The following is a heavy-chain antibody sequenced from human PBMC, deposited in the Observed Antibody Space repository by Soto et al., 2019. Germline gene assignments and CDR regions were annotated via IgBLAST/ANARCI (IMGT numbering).Heavy chain of an antibody. CDR1: GFTFDDYA. Sequence: VQLVESGGGLVQPGRSLRLSCAASGFTFDDYAMHWVRQAPGKGLEWVSGISWNSGSIGYADSVKGRFTISRDNAKNSLYLQMNSLRAEDTALYYCAKSPDIVVVPAASYFDYWGQGTLVTVSS. CDR2: ISWNSGSI. D-gene: IGHD2-2*01. J-gene: IGHJ4*02. V-gene: IGHV3-9*01. CDR3: AKSPDIVVVPAASYFDY.